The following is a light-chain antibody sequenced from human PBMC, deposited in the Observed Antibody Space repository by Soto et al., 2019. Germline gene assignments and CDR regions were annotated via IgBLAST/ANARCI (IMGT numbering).Light chain of an antibody. CDR1: SSYVGGYNY. Sequence: QSVLTQPASVSGSPGQSITISFTGTSSYVGGYNYVSWYQQHPGNAPKLMIYDVSNRPSGISNRFSGSKSGNTASLTISGLQAEDEADYYCSSYTSSSTRIFGGGTKLTVL. CDR3: SSYTSSSTRI. CDR2: DVS. V-gene: IGLV2-14*01. J-gene: IGLJ2*01.